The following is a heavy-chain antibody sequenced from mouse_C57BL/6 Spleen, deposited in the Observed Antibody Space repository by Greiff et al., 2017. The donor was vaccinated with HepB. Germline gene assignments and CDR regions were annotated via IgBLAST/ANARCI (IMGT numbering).Heavy chain of an antibody. V-gene: IGHV1-63*01. CDR1: GYTFTNYW. J-gene: IGHJ4*01. Sequence: QVQLKESGAELVRPGTSVKMSCKASGYTFTNYWIGWAKQRPGHGLEWIGDIYPGGGYTNYNEKFKGKATLTADKSSSTAYMQFSSLTSEDSAIYYCARESLAMDYWGQGTSVTVSS. CDR3: ARESLAMDY. CDR2: IYPGGGYT.